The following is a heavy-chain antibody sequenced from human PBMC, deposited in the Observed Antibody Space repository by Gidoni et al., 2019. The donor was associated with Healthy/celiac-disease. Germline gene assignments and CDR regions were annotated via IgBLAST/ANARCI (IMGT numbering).Heavy chain of an antibody. J-gene: IGHJ4*02. CDR1: GYTFTSYA. V-gene: IGHV1-3*01. CDR2: INAGNGNT. CDR3: ARDGGSSGYYPPFDY. D-gene: IGHD3-22*01. Sequence: QVQLVQSGAEVKKPGASVKVSCKASGYTFTSYAMHWVRQAPGQRLEWMGWINAGNGNTKYSQKFQGRVTITRDTSASTAYMELSSLRSEDTAVYYCARDGGSSGYYPPFDYWGQGTLVTVSS.